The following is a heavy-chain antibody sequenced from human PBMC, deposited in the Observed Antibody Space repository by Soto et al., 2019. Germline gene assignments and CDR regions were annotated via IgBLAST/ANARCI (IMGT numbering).Heavy chain of an antibody. CDR2: IWYDGSNK. V-gene: IGHV3-33*01. Sequence: GGSLRLSCAASGFTFSSYGMHWVRQVPGKGLEWVAVIWYDGSNKYYADSVKGRFTISRDNSKNTLYLQMNSLRAEDTAVYYCARVSSGDKTGPYFDHWGQGTLVTVSS. J-gene: IGHJ4*02. CDR1: GFTFSSYG. D-gene: IGHD2-15*01. CDR3: ARVSSGDKTGPYFDH.